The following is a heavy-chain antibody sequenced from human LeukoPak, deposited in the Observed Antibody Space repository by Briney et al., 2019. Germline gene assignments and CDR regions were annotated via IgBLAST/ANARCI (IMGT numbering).Heavy chain of an antibody. CDR2: IYSGGST. Sequence: GGSLRLSCAASGFPFSSYSMTWVRQAPGKGLEWVSVIYSGGSTYYADSVKGRFTISRDNSKNTLYLQMNSLRAEDTAVYYCASPSREGNYYYGMDVWGQGTTVTVSS. CDR3: ASPSREGNYYYGMDV. CDR1: GFPFSSYS. J-gene: IGHJ6*02. D-gene: IGHD2-2*01. V-gene: IGHV3-53*01.